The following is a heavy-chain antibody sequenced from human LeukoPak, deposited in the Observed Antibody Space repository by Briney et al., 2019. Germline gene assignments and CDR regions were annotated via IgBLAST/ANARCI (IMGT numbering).Heavy chain of an antibody. D-gene: IGHD6-13*01. CDR1: GFTFDDYG. V-gene: IGHV3-20*04. J-gene: IGHJ6*03. CDR3: AKDATAVPGTVYMDV. CDR2: INWNGGST. Sequence: GGSLRLSCEASGFTFDDYGMSWVRQAPGKGLEWVSGINWNGGSTGYADSVKGRFTISRDNAKNSVYLQMTSLRAEDTALYYCAKDATAVPGTVYMDVWGKGTTVTISS.